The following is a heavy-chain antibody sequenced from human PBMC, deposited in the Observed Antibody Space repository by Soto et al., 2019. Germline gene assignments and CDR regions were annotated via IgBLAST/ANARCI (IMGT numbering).Heavy chain of an antibody. CDR3: AREIEEWLFNHDPSWFDP. V-gene: IGHV1-3*01. Sequence: ASVKVSCKASGYTFTSYAMHWVRQAPGQRLEWMGWINAGNGNTKYSQKFQGRVTITRDTSASTAYMELSSLRSEDTAVYYCAREIEEWLFNHDPSWFDPWGQGTLVTVSS. D-gene: IGHD3-3*01. CDR2: INAGNGNT. CDR1: GYTFTSYA. J-gene: IGHJ5*02.